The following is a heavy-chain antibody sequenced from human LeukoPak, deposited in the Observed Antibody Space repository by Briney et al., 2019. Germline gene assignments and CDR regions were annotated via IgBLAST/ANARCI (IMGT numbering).Heavy chain of an antibody. D-gene: IGHD6-19*01. Sequence: GGSLRLSCAASGFIFSSYEMNWVRQAPGKELEWVSYISSSGSTIYYADSVKGRFTISRDNAKNSLYLQMNSLRAEDTAVYYCARDSSGWYHWFDPWGQGTLVTVSS. CDR3: ARDSSGWYHWFDP. CDR1: GFIFSSYE. CDR2: ISSSGSTI. J-gene: IGHJ5*02. V-gene: IGHV3-48*03.